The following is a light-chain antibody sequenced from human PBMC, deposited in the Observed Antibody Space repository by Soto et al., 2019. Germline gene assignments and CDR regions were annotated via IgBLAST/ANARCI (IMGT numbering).Light chain of an antibody. CDR1: SSNIGNNY. J-gene: IGLJ2*01. V-gene: IGLV1-51*02. CDR3: GTWDSSLSVG. Sequence: QSALTQPPSVSAAPGQKVTISCSGSSSNIGNNYVSWYQQLPGTAPKLLIYENNKRPSGIPDRFSGSKSGTSATLGITGLQTGDEADYYCGTWDSSLSVGFGGGTKLTVL. CDR2: ENN.